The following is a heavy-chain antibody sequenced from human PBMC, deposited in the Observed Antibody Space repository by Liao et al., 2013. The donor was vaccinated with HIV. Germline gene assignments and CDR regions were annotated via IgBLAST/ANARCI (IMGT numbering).Heavy chain of an antibody. J-gene: IGHJ4*02. Sequence: QVQLQESGPGLVKPSETLSLTCTVSGGSISSYYWSWIRQPAGKGLEWIGRIYTSGSTNYNPSLKSRVTISVDTSKNQFSLKLSSVTAADTAVYYCAREILLWFGELKGEWTLFDYWGQGTLVTVSS. V-gene: IGHV4-4*07. D-gene: IGHD3-10*01. CDR1: GGSISSYY. CDR3: AREILLWFGELKGEWTLFDY. CDR2: IYTSGST.